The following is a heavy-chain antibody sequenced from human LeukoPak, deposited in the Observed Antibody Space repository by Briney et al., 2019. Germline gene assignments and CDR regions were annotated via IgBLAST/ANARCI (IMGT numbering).Heavy chain of an antibody. V-gene: IGHV4-31*03. CDR2: IYYSGST. D-gene: IGHD1-20*01. CDR3: ARQGITGTTSDY. Sequence: SQTLSLTCTVSGGSISSGGYYWSWIRQHPGKGLEWIGYIYYSGSTYYNPSLKSRVTISVDTSKNQFSLKLSSVTAADTAVYYCARQGITGTTSDYWGQGTLVTVSS. CDR1: GGSISSGGYY. J-gene: IGHJ4*02.